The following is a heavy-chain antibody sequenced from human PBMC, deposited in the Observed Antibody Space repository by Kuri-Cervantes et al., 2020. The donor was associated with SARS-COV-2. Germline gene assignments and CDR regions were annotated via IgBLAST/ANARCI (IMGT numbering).Heavy chain of an antibody. J-gene: IGHJ6*02. CDR1: GFTFSGHW. V-gene: IGHV3-30*03. Sequence: GESLKISCAASGFTFSGHWIHWVCQAPGKGLEWVAVISYDGSNKYYADSVKGRFTISRDNSKNTLYLQMNSLRAEDTAVYYCATIAAAENLYYYYGMDVWGQGTTVTVSS. D-gene: IGHD6-13*01. CDR3: ATIAAAENLYYYYGMDV. CDR2: ISYDGSNK.